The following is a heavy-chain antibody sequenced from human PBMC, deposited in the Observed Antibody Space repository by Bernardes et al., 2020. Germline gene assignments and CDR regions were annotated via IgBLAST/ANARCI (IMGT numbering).Heavy chain of an antibody. CDR3: ARQVWGIFGHYYGMDV. Sequence: GGSLRLSCAASEFTFSSYWMSWVRQAPGKGLEWVASIKQDGSEKYYVDSVKGRFTISRDNTKNSLYLQMNSLRAEDTAVFYCARQVWGIFGHYYGMDVWGKGTTVTVSS. J-gene: IGHJ6*04. V-gene: IGHV3-7*01. D-gene: IGHD3-3*01. CDR2: IKQDGSEK. CDR1: EFTFSSYW.